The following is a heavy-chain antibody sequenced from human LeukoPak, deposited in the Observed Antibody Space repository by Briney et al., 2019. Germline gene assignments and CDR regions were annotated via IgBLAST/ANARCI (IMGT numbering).Heavy chain of an antibody. CDR2: ICGSGGSK. V-gene: IGHV3-23*01. CDR1: GFTVSSSH. J-gene: IGHJ4*02. D-gene: IGHD3-22*01. CDR3: AKDIPYYYDRSGYYWDD. Sequence: GGSLRLSCAASGFTVSSSHMSRVRQAPGKGVEWVSAICGSGGSKYSADSVEGRFTISRGNSKHTLYLKLNSRRAENTAVYDRAKDIPYYYDRSGYYWDDWGQGTLVTVSS.